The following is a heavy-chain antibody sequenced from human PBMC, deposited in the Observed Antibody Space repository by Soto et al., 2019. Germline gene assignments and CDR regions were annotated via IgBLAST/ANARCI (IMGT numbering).Heavy chain of an antibody. D-gene: IGHD3-3*01. CDR2: IYWDDDK. Sequence: QITLKESGPTLVKPTQTLTLTCTFSGFSLSTSGVGVGWIRQPPGKALEWLALIYWDDDKRYSPSLKSRLTITXDASXNXMVLTMTNMDPVDTATYYCAHLHYDFWSGYSHAFDYWGQGTLVTVSS. J-gene: IGHJ4*02. CDR3: AHLHYDFWSGYSHAFDY. CDR1: GFSLSTSGVG. V-gene: IGHV2-5*02.